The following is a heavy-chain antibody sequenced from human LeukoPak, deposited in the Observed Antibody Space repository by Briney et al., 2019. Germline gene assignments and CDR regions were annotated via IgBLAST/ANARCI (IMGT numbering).Heavy chain of an antibody. J-gene: IGHJ4*02. CDR2: IYTSGST. D-gene: IGHD1-1*01. Sequence: SQTLSLTCTVSGGSISSGSYYWSWIRQPAGKGLEWIGRIYTSGSTNYNPSLKSRVTISVDTSKNQFSLKLSSVTAADTAVYYCARSFTDNFFFENWGQGTLVTVSS. CDR3: ARSFTDNFFFEN. CDR1: GGSISSGSYY. V-gene: IGHV4-61*02.